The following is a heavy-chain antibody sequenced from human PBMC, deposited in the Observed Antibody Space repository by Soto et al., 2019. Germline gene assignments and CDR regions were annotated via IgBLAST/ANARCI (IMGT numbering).Heavy chain of an antibody. J-gene: IGHJ4*02. V-gene: IGHV1-69*13. CDR2: IIPIFGTA. CDR3: ASSRYYYDSSGYDKGQFDY. Sequence: GASVKVSCKASGGTFSSYAISWVRQAPGQGLEWMGGIIPIFGTANYAQKFKGRVTITADESTSTAYMELSSLRSEDTAVYYCASSRYYYDSSGYDKGQFDYWGQGTLVTVSS. D-gene: IGHD3-22*01. CDR1: GGTFSSYA.